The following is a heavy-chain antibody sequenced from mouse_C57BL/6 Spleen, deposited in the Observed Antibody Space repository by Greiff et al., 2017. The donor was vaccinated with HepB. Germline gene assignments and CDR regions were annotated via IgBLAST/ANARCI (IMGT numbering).Heavy chain of an antibody. V-gene: IGHV3-6*01. Sequence: EVKVEESGPGLVKPSQSLSLTCSVTGYSITSGYYWNWIRQFPGNKLEWMGYISYDGSNNYNPSLKNRISITRDTSKNQFFLKLNSVTTEDTATYYCARDGSTVVYYYAMDYWGQGTSVTVSS. CDR2: ISYDGSN. CDR1: GYSITSGYY. J-gene: IGHJ4*01. D-gene: IGHD1-1*01. CDR3: ARDGSTVVYYYAMDY.